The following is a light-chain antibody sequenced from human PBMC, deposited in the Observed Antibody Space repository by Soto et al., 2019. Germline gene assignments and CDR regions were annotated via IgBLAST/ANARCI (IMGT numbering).Light chain of an antibody. CDR2: DAS. CDR1: QSVSSN. V-gene: IGKV3-15*01. J-gene: IGKJ1*01. CDR3: QHYNDLPLT. Sequence: EIVMTQSPATLSLSPGERATLSCRASQSVSSNLAWYQQKPGQAPMLLISDASTRATGIPDRFSGSGSGTEFTLTITSQASEDFAVYYCQHYNDLPLTFGQGTKLEIK.